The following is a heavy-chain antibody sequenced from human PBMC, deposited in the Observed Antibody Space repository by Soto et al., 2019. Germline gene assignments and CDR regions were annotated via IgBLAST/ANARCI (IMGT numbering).Heavy chain of an antibody. J-gene: IGHJ4*02. D-gene: IGHD2-15*01. Sequence: QITLKESGPTLVKPTQTLTLTCSFSGFSLSTSGVGVGWIRQPPGKALEWLALIYWDDDKRHSPSLKSRLTITKDTSKNPGVLTMTNMDPVDTATYYCAHHTGNTVVTYFDYWGQGTLVTVSS. CDR3: AHHTGNTVVTYFDY. CDR1: GFSLSTSGVG. CDR2: IYWDDDK. V-gene: IGHV2-5*02.